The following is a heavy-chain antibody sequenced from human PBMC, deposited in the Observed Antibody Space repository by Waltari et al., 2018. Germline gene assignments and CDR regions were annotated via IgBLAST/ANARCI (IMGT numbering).Heavy chain of an antibody. CDR1: GGSISSSSYY. D-gene: IGHD1-7*01. CDR3: ARGEGLTGTTL. Sequence: QLQLQESGPGLVKPSETLSLTCTVSGGSISSSSYYWGWIRQPPGKGLEWIGSIYYSGSTYYNPSLKSRVTISVDTSKNQFSLKLSSVTAADTAVYYCARGEGLTGTTLWGQGTLVXXSS. CDR2: IYYSGST. J-gene: IGHJ4*02. V-gene: IGHV4-39*07.